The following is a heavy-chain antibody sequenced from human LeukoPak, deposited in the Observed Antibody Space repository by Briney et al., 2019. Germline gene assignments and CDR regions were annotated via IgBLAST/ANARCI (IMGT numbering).Heavy chain of an antibody. J-gene: IGHJ5*02. CDR3: AKSPYGSGSYPVDP. CDR1: GFTFNTYA. V-gene: IGHV3-23*01. Sequence: GGSLRLSCAASGFTFNTYAMDWIRQTPGKGLEWVSGITSSDTTYYADSVKGRFTISRDNSKNTLYLQMNSLRAEDTAVYYCAKSPYGSGSYPVDPWGQGTLVTVSS. CDR2: ITSSDTT. D-gene: IGHD3-10*01.